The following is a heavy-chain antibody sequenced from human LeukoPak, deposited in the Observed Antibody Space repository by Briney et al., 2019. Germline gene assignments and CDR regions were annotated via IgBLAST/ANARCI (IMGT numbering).Heavy chain of an antibody. CDR3: ARFGGGRLPYYFDY. V-gene: IGHV4-34*01. CDR1: GGSFSGYY. D-gene: IGHD3-16*01. CDR2: INHSGST. J-gene: IGHJ4*02. Sequence: SETLSLTCAVYGGSFSGYYWSWIRQPPGKGLEWIGEINHSGSTNYNPSLKSRVTISVDTSKNQFSLKLSSVTAADTAVYYCARFGGGRLPYYFDYWGQGTLVTVSS.